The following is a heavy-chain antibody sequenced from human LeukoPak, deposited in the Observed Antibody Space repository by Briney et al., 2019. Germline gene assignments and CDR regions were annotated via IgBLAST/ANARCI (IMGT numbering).Heavy chain of an antibody. CDR2: ISGSGGST. CDR1: GFTFSSYA. Sequence: GGSLRLSCAASGFTFSSYAMSWVRQAPGKGLEWVSAISGSGGSTYYADSVKGRFTISRDNSKNTLYLQMNSLRAEDTAVYYCAKDQLLWFGELGGFDYWGQGTLVTVSS. D-gene: IGHD3-10*01. CDR3: AKDQLLWFGELGGFDY. J-gene: IGHJ4*02. V-gene: IGHV3-23*01.